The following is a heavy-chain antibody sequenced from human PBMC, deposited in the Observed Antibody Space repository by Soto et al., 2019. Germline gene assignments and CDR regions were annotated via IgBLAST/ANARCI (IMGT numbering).Heavy chain of an antibody. V-gene: IGHV4-59*01. Sequence: PSETLSLTCTVSGGSISSYYWSWIRQPPGKGLEWIGYIYYSGSTNYNPSLKSRVTISVDTSKNQFSLKLSSVTAADTAVYYCARDLRGPLLLLGEKRGRKGFDIWGQGTMVTVSS. J-gene: IGHJ3*02. CDR1: GGSISSYY. CDR3: ARDLRGPLLLLGEKRGRKGFDI. D-gene: IGHD3-10*01. CDR2: IYYSGST.